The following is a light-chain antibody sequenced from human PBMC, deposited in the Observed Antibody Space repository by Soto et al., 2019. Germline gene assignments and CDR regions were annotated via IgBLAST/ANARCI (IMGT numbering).Light chain of an antibody. J-gene: IGLJ1*01. Sequence: QSALTQPASVSGSPGQSITISCTGTSSDVGGYNYVSWYQQHPGKAPKLMISEVSNRPSGVSNRFSGSKSGNTASLTISGLQAEDEADYSCSSFSDTRTLYVFGTGTKVTVL. CDR1: SSDVGGYNY. V-gene: IGLV2-14*01. CDR2: EVS. CDR3: SSFSDTRTLYV.